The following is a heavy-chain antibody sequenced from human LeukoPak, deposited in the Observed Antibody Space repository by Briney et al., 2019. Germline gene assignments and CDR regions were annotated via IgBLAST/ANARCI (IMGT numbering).Heavy chain of an antibody. CDR1: GYAFTGYY. J-gene: IGHJ4*02. CDR3: ASGYSSGWYNFDY. V-gene: IGHV1-2*02. Sequence: PGASVKVSCKASGYAFTGYYMHWVRQAPGQGLEWMGWINPNSGGTNYSEKFQGRVTMTRDTSISTAYMELSRLRSDDTAVYYCASGYSSGWYNFDYWGQGTLVTVSS. CDR2: INPNSGGT. D-gene: IGHD6-19*01.